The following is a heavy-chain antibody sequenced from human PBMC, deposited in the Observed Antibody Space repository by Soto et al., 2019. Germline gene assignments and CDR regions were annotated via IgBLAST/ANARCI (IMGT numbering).Heavy chain of an antibody. CDR2: INSDGSST. CDR3: ARDPYGDSSFDY. Sequence: EVQLVETGGGLIQPGGSLRLSCAASGFTVSSNYMSWVRQAPGKGLEWVSRINSDGSSTSYADSVKGRFTISRDNAKNTLYLQMNSLRAEDTAVYYCARDPYGDSSFDYWGQGTLVTVSS. J-gene: IGHJ4*02. D-gene: IGHD4-17*01. CDR1: GFTVSSNY. V-gene: IGHV3-74*01.